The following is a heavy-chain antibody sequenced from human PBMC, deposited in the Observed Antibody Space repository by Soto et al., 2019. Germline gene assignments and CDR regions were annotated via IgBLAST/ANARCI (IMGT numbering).Heavy chain of an antibody. D-gene: IGHD2-2*01. CDR1: GYSITNGYF. CDR2: VYYSGST. J-gene: IGHJ4*02. Sequence: SETLSLTCAVSGYSITNGYFWGWIRQPPGKGLEWIGSVYYSGSTYYNPSLKCRVTISVDTSKNQVSLKLTSVTAADTAVYYCARRDTMRGHGGFEPAAILNGGQGTVVTGSS. CDR3: ARRDTMRGHGGFEPAAILN. V-gene: IGHV4-38-2*01.